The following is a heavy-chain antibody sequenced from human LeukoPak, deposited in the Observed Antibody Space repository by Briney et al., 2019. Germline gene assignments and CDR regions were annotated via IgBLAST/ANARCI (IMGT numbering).Heavy chain of an antibody. CDR1: GYTFTAYY. CDR3: ARGYPLSTTAAGTYFQH. CDR2: INPNSGGT. V-gene: IGHV1-2*02. J-gene: IGHJ1*01. Sequence: ASVKVSCKASGYTFTAYYMHWVRQAPGQGLEWMGWINPNSGGTNYAQKFQGRVTMTRDTSISTAYMELSRLRSDDTAVYYCARGYPLSTTAAGTYFQHWGQGTLVTVSS. D-gene: IGHD6-13*01.